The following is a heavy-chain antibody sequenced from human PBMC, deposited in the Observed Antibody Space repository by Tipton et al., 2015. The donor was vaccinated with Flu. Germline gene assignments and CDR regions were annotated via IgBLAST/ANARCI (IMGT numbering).Heavy chain of an antibody. CDR3: ASSGPYYDSSGYYPPGFDY. CDR2: IYHSGST. CDR1: GGSISSSNW. D-gene: IGHD3-22*01. J-gene: IGHJ4*02. Sequence: TLSLTCAVSGGSISSSNWWSWVRQPPGKGLEWIGEIYHSGSTNYNPSLKSRVTISADKSKNQFSLKLSSVTAADTAVYYCASSGPYYDSSGYYPPGFDYWGQGTLVTVSS. V-gene: IGHV4-4*02.